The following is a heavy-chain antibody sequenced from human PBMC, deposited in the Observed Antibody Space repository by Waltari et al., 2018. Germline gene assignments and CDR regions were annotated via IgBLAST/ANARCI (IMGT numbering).Heavy chain of an antibody. CDR3: AKDPGPWFLGPTDY. D-gene: IGHD3-3*01. V-gene: IGHV3-23*01. J-gene: IGHJ4*02. Sequence: EVQLLESGGGLVQPGGSLRLSCAASGFTFSSYAMSWVRQAPGKGVEWVSTIPASGGSTYYADSVKGRFTISRDNSKSTLYLQMDSLRAEDTAVYFCAKDPGPWFLGPTDYWGQGTLVTVSS. CDR1: GFTFSSYA. CDR2: IPASGGST.